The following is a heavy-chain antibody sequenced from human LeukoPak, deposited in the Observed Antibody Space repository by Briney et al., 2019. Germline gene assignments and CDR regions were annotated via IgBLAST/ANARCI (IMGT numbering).Heavy chain of an antibody. D-gene: IGHD6-13*01. V-gene: IGHV3-9*01. J-gene: IGHJ4*02. CDR2: ISWNSGSI. CDR1: GFTFDDYA. Sequence: GGSLRLSCAASGFTFDDYAMHWVRQAPGKGLEWVSGISWNSGSIGYADSVKGRFTISRDNSKNTLYLQMNSLRAEDTAVYYCAKGNLPIIAAAGLFDYWGQGTLVTVSS. CDR3: AKGNLPIIAAAGLFDY.